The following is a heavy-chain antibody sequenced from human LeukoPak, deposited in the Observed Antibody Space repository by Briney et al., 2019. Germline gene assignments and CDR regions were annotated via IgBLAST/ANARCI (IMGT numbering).Heavy chain of an antibody. CDR2: INPNSGGT. V-gene: IGHV1-2*02. Sequence: ASVKVSCKASGYTFTGYYMHWVRQAPGQGLEWMGWINPNSGGTNYAQKLQGRVTMTRDTSISTAYMELSRLRSDDTAVYYCARAPLYDFWSGYYYYWGQGTLVTVSS. J-gene: IGHJ4*02. CDR3: ARAPLYDFWSGYYYY. CDR1: GYTFTGYY. D-gene: IGHD3-3*01.